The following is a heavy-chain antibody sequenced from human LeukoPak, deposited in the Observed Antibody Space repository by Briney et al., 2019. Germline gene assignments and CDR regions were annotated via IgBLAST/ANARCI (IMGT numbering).Heavy chain of an antibody. J-gene: IGHJ3*01. V-gene: IGHV3-21*01. CDR2: ISSSSSYI. Sequence: GGSLRLSCAASGLTFSSYWMSWVRQAPGKGLEWVSSISSSSSYIYYADSVKGRFTISRDNAKNSLYLQMNSLRAEDTAVYYCARDLKRRVYYDSSGSDDAFDVWGQGTMVTVSS. CDR1: GLTFSSYW. D-gene: IGHD3-22*01. CDR3: ARDLKRRVYYDSSGSDDAFDV.